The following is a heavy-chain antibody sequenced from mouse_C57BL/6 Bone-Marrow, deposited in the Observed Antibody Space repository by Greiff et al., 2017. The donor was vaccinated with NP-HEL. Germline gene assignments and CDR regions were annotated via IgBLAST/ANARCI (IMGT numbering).Heavy chain of an antibody. V-gene: IGHV1-80*01. Sequence: QVQLQQSGAELVKPGASVKISCKASGYAFSSYWMNWVKQRPGKGLEWIGQIYPGDGDTNNNGKIKGKATLTADKSSSTAYMQLSSLTSEDSAVYFCASTMVTTDYAMDYWGQGTSVTVSS. D-gene: IGHD2-2*01. CDR3: ASTMVTTDYAMDY. J-gene: IGHJ4*01. CDR2: IYPGDGDT. CDR1: GYAFSSYW.